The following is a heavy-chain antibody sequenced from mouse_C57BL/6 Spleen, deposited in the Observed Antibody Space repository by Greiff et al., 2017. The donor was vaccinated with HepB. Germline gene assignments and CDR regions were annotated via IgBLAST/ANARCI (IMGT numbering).Heavy chain of an antibody. Sequence: LVESGAELVRPGASVTLSCKASGYTFTDYEMHWVKQTPVHGLEWIGAIDPETGGTAYNQKFKGKAILTADKSSSTAYMELRSLTSEDSAVYYCTVLRPHYYAMDYWGQGTSVTVSS. CDR2: IDPETGGT. V-gene: IGHV1-15*01. CDR3: TVLRPHYYAMDY. D-gene: IGHD1-2*01. CDR1: GYTFTDYE. J-gene: IGHJ4*01.